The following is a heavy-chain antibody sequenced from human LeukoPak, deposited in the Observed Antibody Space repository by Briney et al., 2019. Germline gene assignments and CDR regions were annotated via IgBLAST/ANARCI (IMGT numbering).Heavy chain of an antibody. CDR3: ARDRPPYSSSWYGSGRNWFDP. Sequence: GASVTVSCKASGYTFTSYAMNWVRQAPGQRLEWMGWINAGNGNTKYSQKFQGRVTITRDTSASTAYMELSSLRSEDTAVYYCARDRPPYSSSWYGSGRNWFDPWGQGTLVTVSS. CDR1: GYTFTSYA. V-gene: IGHV1-3*01. D-gene: IGHD6-13*01. CDR2: INAGNGNT. J-gene: IGHJ5*02.